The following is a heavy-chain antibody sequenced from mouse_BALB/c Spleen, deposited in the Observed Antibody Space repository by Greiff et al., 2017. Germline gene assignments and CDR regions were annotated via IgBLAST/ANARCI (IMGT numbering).Heavy chain of an antibody. CDR1: GYTFTDYN. Sequence: EVQLQQPGAELVKPGASVKLSCKASGYTFTDYNMDWVKQSHGKSLEWIGDINPNNGGTIYNQKFKGKATLTVDKSSSTAYMELRSLTSEDTAVYYCARSGVRRAMDYWGQGTSVTVSS. V-gene: IGHV1-18*01. D-gene: IGHD2-14*01. CDR2: INPNNGGT. J-gene: IGHJ4*01. CDR3: ARSGVRRAMDY.